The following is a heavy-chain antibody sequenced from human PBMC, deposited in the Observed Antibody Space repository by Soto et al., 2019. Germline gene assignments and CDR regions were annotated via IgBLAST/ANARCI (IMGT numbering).Heavy chain of an antibody. Sequence: GGSLRLSCAASGFTFSSYAMNWVRQAPGKGLEWVALISYDGSNKYYADSVRGRFTISRDSSTNTLFLQMNSLRAADTAVYYCGRCTSTSCHLGSDYWGQGTLVTVSS. D-gene: IGHD2-2*01. CDR2: ISYDGSNK. CDR3: GRCTSTSCHLGSDY. V-gene: IGHV3-30-3*01. J-gene: IGHJ4*02. CDR1: GFTFSSYA.